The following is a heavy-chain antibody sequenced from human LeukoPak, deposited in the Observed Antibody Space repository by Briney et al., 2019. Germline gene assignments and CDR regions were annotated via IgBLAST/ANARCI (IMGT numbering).Heavy chain of an antibody. V-gene: IGHV3-66*01. D-gene: IGHD1-26*01. CDR1: GFTVSSNY. CDR2: IYSGGST. Sequence: GGSLRLSCAASGFTVSSNYMSWVRQAPGKGLEWVSVIYSGGSTYYADSVKGRFTISRDNSKNTLYLQMNSLRAEDTAVYYCARVPRGSYYFDYGARETLVTVSS. CDR3: ARVPRGSYYFDY. J-gene: IGHJ4*02.